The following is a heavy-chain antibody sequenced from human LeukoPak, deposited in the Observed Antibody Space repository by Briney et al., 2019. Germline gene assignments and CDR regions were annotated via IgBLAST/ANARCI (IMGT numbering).Heavy chain of an antibody. CDR3: ARDSTSSGWSRCLFDL. Sequence: ASVKVSFKASGSTFTSNNMHWVCHAPGQGLERMVIINPSGDSTRYAQKFQCRVTMTRDTSTSTVYMELSSLRSEDTAVYYCARDSTSSGWSRCLFDLWAQGTLVTVSS. J-gene: IGHJ4*02. V-gene: IGHV1-46*01. D-gene: IGHD6-19*01. CDR1: GSTFTSNN. CDR2: INPSGDST.